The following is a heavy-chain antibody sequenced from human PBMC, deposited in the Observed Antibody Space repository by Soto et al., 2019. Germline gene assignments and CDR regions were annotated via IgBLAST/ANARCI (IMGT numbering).Heavy chain of an antibody. Sequence: QVQLVESGGGVVQPGRSLRLSCAASGFTFSSYGMHWVRQAPGNGLEWVAVIWYDGSNEYYADSVKGRFTISRDNSKNTLYLQMNSLRAEDTAVYYCARDSLDSSGWAATGSFDPWGQGTLVTVSS. D-gene: IGHD6-19*01. V-gene: IGHV3-33*01. CDR2: IWYDGSNE. CDR1: GFTFSSYG. J-gene: IGHJ5*02. CDR3: ARDSLDSSGWAATGSFDP.